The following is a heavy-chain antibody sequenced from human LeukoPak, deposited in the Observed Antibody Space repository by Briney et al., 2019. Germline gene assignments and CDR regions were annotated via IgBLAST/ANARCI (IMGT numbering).Heavy chain of an antibody. Sequence: GGSLRLSRAASGFTFSTYSMNWVRQAPGKGLEWVSYISSSSSYIYYADSVKGRFTISRDNAKNSLYLQMNSLRAEDTAVYYCARDSPPRYFDLWGRGTLVTVSS. CDR1: GFTFSTYS. CDR2: ISSSSSYI. J-gene: IGHJ2*01. CDR3: ARDSPPRYFDL. V-gene: IGHV3-21*01.